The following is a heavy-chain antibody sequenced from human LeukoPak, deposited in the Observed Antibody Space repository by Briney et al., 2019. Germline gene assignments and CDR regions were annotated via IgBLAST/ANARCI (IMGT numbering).Heavy chain of an antibody. Sequence: PSETLSLTCTVSGGSISSGGYYWRWIRAPPGKGLEWIGYIYHSGSTYYNPSLKSRVTISVDTSKNQFSLKLSSVTAADTAVYYCARLPMVRGVIGVYWFDPWGQGTLVTVSS. J-gene: IGHJ5*02. CDR3: ARLPMVRGVIGVYWFDP. CDR1: GGSISSGGYY. CDR2: IYHSGST. V-gene: IGHV4-30-2*01. D-gene: IGHD3-10*01.